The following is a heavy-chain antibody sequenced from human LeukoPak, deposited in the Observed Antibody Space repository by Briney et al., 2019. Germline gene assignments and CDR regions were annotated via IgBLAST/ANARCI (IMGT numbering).Heavy chain of an antibody. CDR1: GFTFGSYM. CDR2: IKEDGRDK. Sequence: PGGSLRLSCAASGFTFGSYMMNWVRQAPGKGLQWVAHIKEDGRDKYYVDSVKGRFTISRDNAQTSLYLQMNSLRADDTAVYYCATWSSGWQFDYWGQGTLVSVSS. J-gene: IGHJ4*02. CDR3: ATWSSGWQFDY. V-gene: IGHV3-7*05. D-gene: IGHD6-19*01.